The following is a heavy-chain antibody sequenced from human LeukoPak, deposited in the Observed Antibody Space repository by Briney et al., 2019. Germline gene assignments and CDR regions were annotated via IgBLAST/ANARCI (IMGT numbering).Heavy chain of an antibody. CDR2: IYAGGTT. CDR1: GFTVNTNY. V-gene: IGHV3-66*01. Sequence: GGSLRLSCAASGFTVNTNYMTWVRQAPGKWLEWVSVIYAGGTTNYADSVKGRFNIYRDNSKNTLYLQMNSLRAEDTAVYYCARDISGPRYPDALDIWGQGTMATVSS. D-gene: IGHD3-10*01. J-gene: IGHJ3*02. CDR3: ARDISGPRYPDALDI.